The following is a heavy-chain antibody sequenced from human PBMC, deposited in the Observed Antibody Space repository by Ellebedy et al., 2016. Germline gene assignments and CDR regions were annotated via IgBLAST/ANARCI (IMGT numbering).Heavy chain of an antibody. CDR3: ARRRVAERFYYYMDV. CDR2: IYPGDSDT. D-gene: IGHD1-14*01. Sequence: GESLKISXKGSGYSFTSYWISWVRQMPGKGLEWMGIIYPGDSDTRYSPSFQGQVTISADKSISTAYLQWSSLKASDTAMYYCARRRVAERFYYYMDVWGKGTTVTVSS. CDR1: GYSFTSYW. V-gene: IGHV5-51*01. J-gene: IGHJ6*03.